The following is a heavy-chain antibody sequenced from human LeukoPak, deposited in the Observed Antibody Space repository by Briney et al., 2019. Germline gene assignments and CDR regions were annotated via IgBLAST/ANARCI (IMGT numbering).Heavy chain of an antibody. CDR3: ARGVALCFAEHNHYYYGMDV. CDR2: ISSSSSYI. Sequence: GGSLKLSCAASGFTFSSYSMNWVRQAPGKGLEWVSSISSSSSYIYYADSVKGRFTISRDNAKNSLYLQMNSLRAEDTAVYYCARGVALCFAEHNHYYYGMDVWGQGTTVTVSS. D-gene: IGHD3-10*01. J-gene: IGHJ6*02. CDR1: GFTFSSYS. V-gene: IGHV3-21*01.